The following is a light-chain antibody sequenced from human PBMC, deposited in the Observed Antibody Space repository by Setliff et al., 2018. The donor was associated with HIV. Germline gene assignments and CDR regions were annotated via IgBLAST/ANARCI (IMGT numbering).Light chain of an antibody. V-gene: IGLV2-14*01. CDR3: SSYTGSSTYV. CDR2: DVT. J-gene: IGLJ1*01. Sequence: QSALTQPASVSGSPGQSITISCSGTSSDVGGYNYVAWYQQHPGKAPKLIIYDVTNRPSGVSNSFSGSKSGNTASLTISGLQAEDEAEYYCSSYTGSSTYVFGSGTKVTVL. CDR1: SSDVGGYNY.